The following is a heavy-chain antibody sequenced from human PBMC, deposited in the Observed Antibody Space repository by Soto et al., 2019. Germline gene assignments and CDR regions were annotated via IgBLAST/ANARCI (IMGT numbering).Heavy chain of an antibody. Sequence: GASVKVSCKASGYTFTSYGISWVRQAPGQGLEWMGWISAYNGNTNYAQKLQGRVTMTTDTSTSTAYMELRSLRSEDTAVYYCAREIIDILTGYYNEIWFDPWGQGTLVTVSS. CDR3: AREIIDILTGYYNEIWFDP. CDR1: GYTFTSYG. J-gene: IGHJ5*02. CDR2: ISAYNGNT. V-gene: IGHV1-18*01. D-gene: IGHD3-9*01.